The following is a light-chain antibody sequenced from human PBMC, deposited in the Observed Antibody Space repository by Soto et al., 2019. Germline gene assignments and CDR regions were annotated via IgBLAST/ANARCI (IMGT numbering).Light chain of an antibody. V-gene: IGKV3-20*01. Sequence: EIVLTQSPGTLSLSPGQRATLSCRASQTVSTNFLAWYQQKFGQAPRLLVYGASSRATGIPDRFSGSGSGRDFTLTISRLEPEDFAVYYCQQYGSSPNTFGQGTKLEIK. J-gene: IGKJ2*01. CDR1: QTVSTNF. CDR3: QQYGSSPNT. CDR2: GAS.